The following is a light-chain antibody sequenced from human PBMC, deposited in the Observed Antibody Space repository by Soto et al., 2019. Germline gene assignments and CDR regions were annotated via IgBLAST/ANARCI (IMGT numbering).Light chain of an antibody. Sequence: SPSTXSLRERERAPRSCRASESVSTNLDWYKKKTGKDXRXXXYGESNRETGIQERLSGSGSGNEFNITICSFQSEDFEVYYCQEYKSWRQPFCDGTMVDI. CDR2: GES. CDR1: ESVSTN. V-gene: IGKV3-15*01. J-gene: IGKJ1*01. CDR3: QEYKSWRQP.